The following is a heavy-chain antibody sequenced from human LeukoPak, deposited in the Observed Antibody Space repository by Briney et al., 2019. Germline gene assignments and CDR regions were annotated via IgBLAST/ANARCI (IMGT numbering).Heavy chain of an antibody. J-gene: IGHJ4*02. D-gene: IGHD5-24*01. Sequence: SETLSLTCTVSGGSISSSSYYWGWIRQPPGKGLEWIGSIYYSGSTYYNPSLKSRVTISVDTSKNQFSLKLSSVTAADTAVYYCARDNRVEMATIVRPGGYFDYWGQGTLVTVSS. CDR2: IYYSGST. CDR3: ARDNRVEMATIVRPGGYFDY. V-gene: IGHV4-39*02. CDR1: GGSISSSSYY.